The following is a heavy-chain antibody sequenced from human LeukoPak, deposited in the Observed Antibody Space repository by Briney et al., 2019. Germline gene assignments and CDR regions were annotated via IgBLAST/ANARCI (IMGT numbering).Heavy chain of an antibody. J-gene: IGHJ1*01. CDR1: GGSFSGYY. CDR2: INHSGST. V-gene: IGHV4-34*01. CDR3: ARGLNALKH. Sequence: SETLSLTCAVHGGSFSGYYWSWIRQPPGKGLEWIGEINHSGSTNYNPSLKSRVTISVDTSKNQFSLKLSSVTAADTAVYYCARGLNALKHWGQGTLVTVSS. D-gene: IGHD3-16*01.